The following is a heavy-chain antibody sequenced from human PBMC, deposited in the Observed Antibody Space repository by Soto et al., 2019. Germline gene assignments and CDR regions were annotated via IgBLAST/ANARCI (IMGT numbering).Heavy chain of an antibody. CDR2: INHGGGT. V-gene: IGHV4-34*01. CDR3: AREEVAQWFTKGYYGMDV. J-gene: IGHJ6*02. Sequence: SETLSLTCAVYGGSFSGYYWSWISQPPGKGLEWIGAINHGGGTNSNPSLKSRVTMSVDTSKKHFSLKLSSVTAADTAVYYCAREEVAQWFTKGYYGMDVWGQGTTVTVS. D-gene: IGHD2-15*01. CDR1: GGSFSGYY.